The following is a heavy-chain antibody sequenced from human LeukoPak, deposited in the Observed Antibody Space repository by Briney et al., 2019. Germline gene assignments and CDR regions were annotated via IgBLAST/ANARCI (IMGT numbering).Heavy chain of an antibody. Sequence: ASVKVSCKASGYTFTGYYMHWVRQAPGQGLEWMGWINPNSGGTNYAQKFQGRVTMTGDTSISTAYMELSRLRSDDTAVYYCARSQDDILTGYPNWFDPWGQGTLVTVSS. CDR1: GYTFTGYY. CDR3: ARSQDDILTGYPNWFDP. D-gene: IGHD3-9*01. CDR2: INPNSGGT. J-gene: IGHJ5*02. V-gene: IGHV1-2*02.